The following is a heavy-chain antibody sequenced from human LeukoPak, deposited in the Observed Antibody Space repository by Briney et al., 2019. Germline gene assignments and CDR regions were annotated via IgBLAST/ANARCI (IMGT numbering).Heavy chain of an antibody. CDR2: MYYSGST. CDR3: ARRYCSGGTCYYFDY. D-gene: IGHD2-15*01. V-gene: IGHV4-39*01. Sequence: SETLSPTCTVSGGSISSSNYCWGWVRQPPGKGLEWIVTMYYSGSTFYNPSLKSRVMISVDTSKSQFSLRLSSVTAADTAVYYCARRYCSGGTCYYFDYWGQGTLVTVSS. J-gene: IGHJ4*02. CDR1: GGSISSSNYC.